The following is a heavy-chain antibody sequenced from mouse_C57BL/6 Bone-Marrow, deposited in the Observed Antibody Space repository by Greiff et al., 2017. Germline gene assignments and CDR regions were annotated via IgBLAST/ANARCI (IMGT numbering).Heavy chain of an antibody. D-gene: IGHD1-1*01. CDR3: ARTPSTVPRYWYFDV. V-gene: IGHV2-2*01. J-gene: IGHJ1*03. Sequence: QVQLQQSGPGLVQPSQSLSITCTVSGFSLTSYGVHWVRQSPGKGLEWLGVIWSGGSTDYNADFISRLSISKDNSKSQFFFKMNSLQADDTAIYYCARTPSTVPRYWYFDVGGTGTTVTVSS. CDR2: IWSGGST. CDR1: GFSLTSYG.